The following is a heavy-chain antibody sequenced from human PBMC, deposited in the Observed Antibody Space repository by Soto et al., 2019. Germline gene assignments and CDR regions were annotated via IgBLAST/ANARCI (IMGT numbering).Heavy chain of an antibody. Sequence: QPGGSLRLSCAASGFTFSGSAMHWVRQASGKGLEWVGRIRSKANSYATAYAASVKGRFTISRDDSKNTAYLQMNSLKTEDTAVYYCIRRPVDTAMTDYYYYGMDVWGQGTAVTVSS. V-gene: IGHV3-73*01. CDR3: IRRPVDTAMTDYYYYGMDV. D-gene: IGHD5-18*01. CDR1: GFTFSGSA. CDR2: IRSKANSYAT. J-gene: IGHJ6*02.